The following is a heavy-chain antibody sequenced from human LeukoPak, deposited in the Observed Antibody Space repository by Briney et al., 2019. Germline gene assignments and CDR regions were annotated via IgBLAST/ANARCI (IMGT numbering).Heavy chain of an antibody. CDR3: ARDLTMVRGVIYYFDY. Sequence: GASVKVSCKASGYTFTSYGISWVRQAPGQGLEWMGWISAYSGDTNYAQKFQGRATMTTDTSTSTAYMELRSLRSDDTAVYYCARDLTMVRGVIYYFDYWGQGTLVTVSS. V-gene: IGHV1-18*01. CDR1: GYTFTSYG. CDR2: ISAYSGDT. J-gene: IGHJ4*02. D-gene: IGHD3-10*01.